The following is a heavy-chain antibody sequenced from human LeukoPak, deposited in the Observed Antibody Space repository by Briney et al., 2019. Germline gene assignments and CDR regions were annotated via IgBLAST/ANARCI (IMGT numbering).Heavy chain of an antibody. J-gene: IGHJ4*02. CDR3: VIMAGY. D-gene: IGHD3-10*01. CDR2: LYYGGNS. Sequence: SETLSLTCTVSGCSISSSNSYRGWIRQPSGKGLEWIGSLYYGGNSYYNPSLKSRVTISADTPKNQFSLKLTSVTAADMAVYYCVIMAGYWGQGVLVTVSS. V-gene: IGHV4-39*01. CDR1: GCSISSSNSY.